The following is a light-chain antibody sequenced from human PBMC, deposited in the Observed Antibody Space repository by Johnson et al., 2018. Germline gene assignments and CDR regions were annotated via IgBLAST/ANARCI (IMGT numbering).Light chain of an antibody. V-gene: IGLV1-51*02. CDR3: GTWDSNLSAGNV. Sequence: QSVLTQPPSVSAAPGQKVTISCSGSSSNIGNNYVSWYQQLPGTAPKLLIYENNKRPSGIPDRFSGSKSGTSATLGLTGLQTGDEADYYCGTWDSNLSAGNVFGTGTKVTVL. J-gene: IGLJ1*01. CDR2: ENN. CDR1: SSNIGNNY.